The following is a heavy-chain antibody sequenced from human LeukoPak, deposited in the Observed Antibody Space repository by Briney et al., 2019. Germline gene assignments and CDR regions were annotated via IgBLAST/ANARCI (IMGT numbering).Heavy chain of an antibody. J-gene: IGHJ4*02. CDR2: IWYDGSNK. CDR1: GFIFSSYG. Sequence: QPGGSLRLSCAASGFIFSSYGMHWVRQAPGKGLEWVAVIWYDGSNKYYADSVKGRFTISRDDCKNTLYLQMDSLRAEDTAVYCCVRDGGAGFDYWGQGTLVTVSS. D-gene: IGHD1-14*01. CDR3: VRDGGAGFDY. V-gene: IGHV3-33*01.